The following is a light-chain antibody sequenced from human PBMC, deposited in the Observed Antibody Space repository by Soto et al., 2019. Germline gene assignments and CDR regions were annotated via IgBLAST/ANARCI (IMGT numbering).Light chain of an antibody. V-gene: IGKV3-20*01. CDR1: QSVSKY. Sequence: EIVLTQSPGTLSLSPGERATLSCRASQSVSKYFAWYQQKPGQAPRLLIYGASNRATGIPARFSGSGSGTDFTLTISSLEPEDFAVYYCQQYGSSRLTFGGGTKVDIK. CDR2: GAS. J-gene: IGKJ4*01. CDR3: QQYGSSRLT.